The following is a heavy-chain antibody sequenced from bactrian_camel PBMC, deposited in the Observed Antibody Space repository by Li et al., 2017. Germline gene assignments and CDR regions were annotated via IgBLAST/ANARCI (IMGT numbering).Heavy chain of an antibody. CDR3: AADRVRVLAVENWLKWKTHTY. CDR2: VYVNGRGT. V-gene: IGHV3S6*01. CDR1: GFTFSGYY. D-gene: IGHD1*01. Sequence: HVQLVESGGGLVQPGGSLRLSCAADGFTFSGYYMNWVRQAPGKGLEWVSAVYVNGRGTGYADSVKGRFTISKDNGENILYLQMNTLKPEDTALYYCAADRVRVLAVENWLKWKTHTYRGQGTQVTVS. J-gene: IGHJ4*01.